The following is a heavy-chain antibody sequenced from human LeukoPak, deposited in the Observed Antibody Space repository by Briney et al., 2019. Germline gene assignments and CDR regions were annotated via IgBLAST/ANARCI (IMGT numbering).Heavy chain of an antibody. CDR2: IYYSGST. CDR1: GGSISSGGYY. CDR3: AGAMVRGVIRYFDY. Sequence: SQTLSLTCTVSGGSISSGGYYWSWIRQHPGKGLEWIGYIYYSGSTYYNPSLKSRVTISVDTSKNQFSLKLSLWAAADTALYYGAGAMVRGVIRYFDYWGGGTLVTVSS. J-gene: IGHJ4*02. D-gene: IGHD3-10*01. V-gene: IGHV4-31*03.